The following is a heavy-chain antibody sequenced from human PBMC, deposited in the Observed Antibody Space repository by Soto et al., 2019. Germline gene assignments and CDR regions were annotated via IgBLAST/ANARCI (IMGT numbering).Heavy chain of an antibody. J-gene: IGHJ4*02. V-gene: IGHV1-8*01. D-gene: IGHD3-10*01. CDR2: VNPNNGDT. CDR1: GYTFSNYD. CDR3: AKVSRKGSAIDFDY. Sequence: QVQLVPSGAELKKPGASVKVSCKASGYTFSNYDMNWVRQATGQGPEWIGWVNPNNGDTGYAQKFQGRVTLTTDISTTTASMELTSLRSEDTAIYSCAKVSRKGSAIDFDYWGQGTLITVSS.